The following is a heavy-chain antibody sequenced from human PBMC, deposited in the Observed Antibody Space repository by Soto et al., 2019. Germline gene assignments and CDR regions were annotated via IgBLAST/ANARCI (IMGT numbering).Heavy chain of an antibody. J-gene: IGHJ6*02. D-gene: IGHD3-3*02. CDR2: IYYSGST. CDR3: AREGGLSNYYYYGMDV. V-gene: IGHV4-31*03. CDR1: GGSISSGGYY. Sequence: SETLSLTCTVSGGSISSGGYYWSWIRQHPGKGLEWIGYIYYSGSTYYNPSLKSRVTISVDTSKNQFSLKLSSVTAADTAVYYCAREGGLSNYYYYGMDVWGQGTTVTVSS.